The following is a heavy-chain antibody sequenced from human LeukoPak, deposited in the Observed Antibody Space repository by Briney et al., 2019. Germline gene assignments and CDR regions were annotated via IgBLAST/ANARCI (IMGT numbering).Heavy chain of an antibody. J-gene: IGHJ3*02. CDR1: GGSITHYY. V-gene: IGHV4-59*01. Sequence: SETLSLTCTVSGGSITHYYWTWIRQPPGKTLEWIGYSYYSGSTKYNPSLKSRVTISVDTSNNQFSLNLRSVTAADTAVYYCATTTSGGDAFDIWGQGTMVTVSS. CDR2: SYYSGST. CDR3: ATTTSGGDAFDI. D-gene: IGHD1-26*01.